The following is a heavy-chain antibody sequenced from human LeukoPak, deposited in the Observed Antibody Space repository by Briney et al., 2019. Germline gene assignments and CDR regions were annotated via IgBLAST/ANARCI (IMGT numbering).Heavy chain of an antibody. J-gene: IGHJ6*03. CDR3: ARETSQKGAHYMDV. D-gene: IGHD3-16*01. Sequence: ASVKVSCKASGYTFTSYGISWVRQAPGQGLEWMGCISAYNGNTNYAQKFQGRVTMTRDMSTSTVYMEMSSLRSEDTAVYYCARETSQKGAHYMDVWGKGTTITISS. V-gene: IGHV1-18*01. CDR1: GYTFTSYG. CDR2: ISAYNGNT.